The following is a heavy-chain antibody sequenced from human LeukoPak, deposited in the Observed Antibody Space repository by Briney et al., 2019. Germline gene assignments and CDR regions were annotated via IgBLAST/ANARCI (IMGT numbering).Heavy chain of an antibody. CDR3: AKEGIEVAGRPYYFDY. J-gene: IGHJ4*02. D-gene: IGHD6-19*01. V-gene: IGHV3-43*02. Sequence: GGSLRLSCAASGFTFDDYAMHWVRQAPGKGLEWVSLISGDGGSTYYADSVRGRFTISRDNSKNTLDLQMNSLRADDTAVYYCAKEGIEVAGRPYYFDYWGQGTLVTVSS. CDR2: ISGDGGST. CDR1: GFTFDDYA.